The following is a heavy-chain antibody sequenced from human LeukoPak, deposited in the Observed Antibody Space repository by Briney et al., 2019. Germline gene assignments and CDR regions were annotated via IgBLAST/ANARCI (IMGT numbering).Heavy chain of an antibody. CDR3: TRSRSGSYYYSDY. J-gene: IGHJ4*02. V-gene: IGHV3-49*04. CDR1: GFTFSSYS. CDR2: IRSKAYGGTT. Sequence: GGSLRLSCAASGFTFSSYSMNWVRQAPGKGLEWVGFIRSKAYGGTTEYAASVKGRFTISRDDSKSIAYLQMNSLKTEDTAVYYCTRSRSGSYYYSDYWGQGTLVTVSS. D-gene: IGHD1-26*01.